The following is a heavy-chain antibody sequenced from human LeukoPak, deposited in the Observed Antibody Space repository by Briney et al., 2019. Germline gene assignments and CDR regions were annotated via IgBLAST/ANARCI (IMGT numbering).Heavy chain of an antibody. CDR3: ARSKITMIAVVIFDY. V-gene: IGHV1-2*02. D-gene: IGHD3-22*01. Sequence: ASVKVSSKASGYTFTSYGISWVRQAPGQGLEWMGWINPNSGGTNYAQKFQGRVTMTRDTSISTAYMELSRLRSDDTAVYYCARSKITMIAVVIFDYWGQGTLVTVSS. CDR2: INPNSGGT. J-gene: IGHJ4*02. CDR1: GYTFTSYG.